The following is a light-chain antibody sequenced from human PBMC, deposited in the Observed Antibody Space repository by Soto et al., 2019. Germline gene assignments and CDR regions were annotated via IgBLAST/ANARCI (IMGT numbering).Light chain of an antibody. CDR1: NIGSKS. J-gene: IGLJ1*01. CDR3: QLWVSSSHHFYA. V-gene: IGLV3-21*02. CDR2: NDR. Sequence: SYELTQPPSVSVAPGQTARITCGGDNIGSKSVHWYQQKPGQAPVLGVYNDRDRPSGIPERFSGSNSGNTATLTISRVEAGDEADYYCQLWVSSSHHFYAFGTGTKVTVL.